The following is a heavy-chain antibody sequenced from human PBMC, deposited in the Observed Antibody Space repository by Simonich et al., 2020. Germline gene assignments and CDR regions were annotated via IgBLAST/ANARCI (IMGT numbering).Heavy chain of an antibody. CDR1: GYTFTGYY. J-gene: IGHJ3*02. CDR2: INPNRGGT. CDR3: ARVRFEAFDI. Sequence: QVQLVQSGAEVKKPGASVKVSCKASGYTFTGYYMHWVRQAPGQGLEWWEWINPNRGGTNYAKKFQGRVTMTRDTSISTAYMELSRLRSDDTAVYYCARVRFEAFDIWGQGTMVTVSS. V-gene: IGHV1-2*02.